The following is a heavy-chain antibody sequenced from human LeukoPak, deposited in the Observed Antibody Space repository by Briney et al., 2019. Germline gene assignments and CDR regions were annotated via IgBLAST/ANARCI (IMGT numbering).Heavy chain of an antibody. J-gene: IGHJ4*02. Sequence: QPGGSLRLSCAASGFTVSSNYMSWVRQAPGKGLGWVSVIYSGGSTYYADSVKGRFTISRDNSKNTLYLQMNSLRAEDTAVYYCASHPALSSSSWWASRGTDYWGQGTLVTVSS. CDR2: IYSGGST. D-gene: IGHD6-13*01. CDR3: ASHPALSSSSWWASRGTDY. CDR1: GFTVSSNY. V-gene: IGHV3-66*02.